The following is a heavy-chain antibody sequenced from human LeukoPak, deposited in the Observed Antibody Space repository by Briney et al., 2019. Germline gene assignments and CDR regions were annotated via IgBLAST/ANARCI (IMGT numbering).Heavy chain of an antibody. J-gene: IGHJ4*02. CDR1: GGSISSGGYS. D-gene: IGHD5-18*01. CDR3: ASSGYSYGLGY. Sequence: SETLSLTCAVSGGSISSGGYSWSWLRQPPGKGLEWIGYIYHSGSTYYNPSLKSRVTISVDRSKNQFSLKLSSVTAADTAVYYCASSGYSYGLGYWGQGTLVTVSS. CDR2: IYHSGST. V-gene: IGHV4-30-2*01.